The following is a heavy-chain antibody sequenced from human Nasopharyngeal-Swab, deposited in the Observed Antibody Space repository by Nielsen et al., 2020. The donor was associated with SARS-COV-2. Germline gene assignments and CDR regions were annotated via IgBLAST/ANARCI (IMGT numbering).Heavy chain of an antibody. Sequence: GESLKISCAASGFTFSAYEMSWVRQAPGKGLEWVALISAGDGRTFYADSVKGRFTISRDNSENTVYLQMNSLRAEDTALYHCARPLSRDSTWTTEANWFDPWGQGTLVTVSS. D-gene: IGHD6-13*01. CDR2: ISAGDGRT. CDR1: GFTFSAYE. V-gene: IGHV3-23*01. CDR3: ARPLSRDSTWTTEANWFDP. J-gene: IGHJ5*02.